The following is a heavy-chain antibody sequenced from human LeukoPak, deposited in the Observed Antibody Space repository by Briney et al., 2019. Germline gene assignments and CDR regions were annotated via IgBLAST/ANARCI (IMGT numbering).Heavy chain of an antibody. Sequence: PGGSLRLSCAASGFTFSRNSMNWVRQAPGKGLEWVSYISSSSSTIYYADSVKGRFTISRDNAKNSLYLQMNSLRAEDTAVYYCARGVAAAPYAFDIWGQGTMVTVSS. CDR1: GFTFSRNS. CDR2: ISSSSSTI. J-gene: IGHJ3*02. V-gene: IGHV3-48*01. D-gene: IGHD6-13*01. CDR3: ARGVAAAPYAFDI.